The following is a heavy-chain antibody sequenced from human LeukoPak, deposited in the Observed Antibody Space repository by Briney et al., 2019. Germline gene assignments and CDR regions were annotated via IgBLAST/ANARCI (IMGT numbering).Heavy chain of an antibody. CDR1: GFTFSSYA. D-gene: IGHD6-13*01. J-gene: IGHJ6*03. V-gene: IGHV3-23*01. CDR3: AKTAGAYYYYYYYMDV. Sequence: GGSLRLSCAASGFTFSSYAMSWVRQAPGKGLEWVSAVSGSGGSTYYADSVKGRFTISRDNSKNTLYLQMNSLRAEDTAVYYCAKTAGAYYYYYYYMDVWGKGTTVTISS. CDR2: VSGSGGST.